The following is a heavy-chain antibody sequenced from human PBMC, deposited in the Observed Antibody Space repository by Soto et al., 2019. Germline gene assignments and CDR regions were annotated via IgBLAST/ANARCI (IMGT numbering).Heavy chain of an antibody. Sequence: KSSETLSLTCTVSGGSISSGDYYWSWIRQPPGKGLEWIGYIYYSGSTYYNPSLKSRVTISVDTSKNQFSLKLSSVTAADTAVYYCARFKGIAAAGTGTFDYWGQGTLVTVSS. CDR2: IYYSGST. V-gene: IGHV4-30-4*01. CDR3: ARFKGIAAAGTGTFDY. J-gene: IGHJ4*02. D-gene: IGHD6-13*01. CDR1: GGSISSGDYY.